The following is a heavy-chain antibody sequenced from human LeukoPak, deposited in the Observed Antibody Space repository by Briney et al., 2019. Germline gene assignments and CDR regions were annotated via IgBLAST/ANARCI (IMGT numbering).Heavy chain of an antibody. CDR1: GFTFSSYS. J-gene: IGHJ4*02. D-gene: IGHD6-19*01. V-gene: IGHV3-48*01. CDR3: ARTVQGAGTKMYYFDY. Sequence: GGSLRLPCAASGFTFSSYSMNWVGQAPGKGLEGVSYISSSSSTIYYAASVKGRFTISRGNAKNSLYLQMNSLRAEDTAVYYCARTVQGAGTKMYYFDYWGQGTLVTVSS. CDR2: ISSSSSTI.